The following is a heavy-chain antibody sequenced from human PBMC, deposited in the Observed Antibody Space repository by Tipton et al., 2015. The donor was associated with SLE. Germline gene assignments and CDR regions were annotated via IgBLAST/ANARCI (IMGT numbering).Heavy chain of an antibody. V-gene: IGHV4-39*07. J-gene: IGHJ6*02. CDR1: GDYITSDIYY. CDR3: ARVVTVGATHYYDVDV. CDR2: VYDSGTT. D-gene: IGHD2-15*01. Sequence: TLSLTCFVSGDYITSDIYYWGWIRQPPGRGLEWIGSVYDSGTTYYNPSLKSRVTMSVDTPKTQFSLNLSSLTAADTAIYHCARVVTVGATHYYDVDVWGPGTTVTVSS.